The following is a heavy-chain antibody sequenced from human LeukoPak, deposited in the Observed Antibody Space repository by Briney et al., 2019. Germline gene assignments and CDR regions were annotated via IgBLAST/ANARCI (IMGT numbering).Heavy chain of an antibody. CDR2: IRQDAGEK. CDR1: GFTFSDYW. V-gene: IGHV3-7*02. Sequence: GGSLRLSCAASGFTFSDYWMSGVRQAPGKGLEWVANIRQDAGEKNYVDSVKGRFTISRDNAKNSLNLQMNSLRVEDTAVYYCARTYVWGIYRYLDYWGQGTLVT. J-gene: IGHJ4*02. CDR3: ARTYVWGIYRYLDY. D-gene: IGHD3-16*02.